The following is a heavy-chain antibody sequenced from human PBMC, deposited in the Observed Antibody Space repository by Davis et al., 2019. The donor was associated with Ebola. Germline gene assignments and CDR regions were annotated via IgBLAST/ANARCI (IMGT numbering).Heavy chain of an antibody. CDR2: IIPNFGTP. V-gene: IGHV1-69*13. CDR1: GGTFSNYA. J-gene: IGHJ6*02. CDR3: TRQTISTKSYYGMDV. Sequence: AASVKVSCKASGGTFSNYAISWVRQAPGQGLEWMGGIIPNFGTPKYAQNLQGRVTITADESTNTAYMELSSLRSEDTAVYYCTRQTISTKSYYGMDVGGQGTTVTVSS. D-gene: IGHD2-2*01.